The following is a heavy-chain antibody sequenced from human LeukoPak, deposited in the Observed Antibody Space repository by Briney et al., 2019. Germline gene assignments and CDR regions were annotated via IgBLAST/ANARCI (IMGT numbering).Heavy chain of an antibody. CDR2: IYFSGST. V-gene: IGHV4-30-4*01. CDR1: GGSISSGDYY. CDR3: ARGSYHELSSFDY. D-gene: IGHD1-26*01. Sequence: SQPLSLTCSVSGGSISSGDYYWRWIRRPPGRGLEWIGYIYFSGSTYYNPSLKSRVTISVDTSKNQFSLKLSSVTAADTAVYYCARGSYHELSSFDYWGQGTLVTVSS. J-gene: IGHJ4*02.